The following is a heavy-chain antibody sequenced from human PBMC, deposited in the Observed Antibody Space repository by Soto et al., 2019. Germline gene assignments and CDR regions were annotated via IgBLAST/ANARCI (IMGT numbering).Heavy chain of an antibody. Sequence: GGSLRLSCATSGFTFSSYSMNWVRQAPGKGLEWVSSISSSSSYIYYADSVKGRFTISRDNAKNSLYLQMNSLRAEDTAVYYCARGFVMTTVTTSPNFDYWGQGTLVTVSS. CDR2: ISSSSSYI. D-gene: IGHD4-17*01. CDR3: ARGFVMTTVTTSPNFDY. CDR1: GFTFSSYS. V-gene: IGHV3-21*01. J-gene: IGHJ4*02.